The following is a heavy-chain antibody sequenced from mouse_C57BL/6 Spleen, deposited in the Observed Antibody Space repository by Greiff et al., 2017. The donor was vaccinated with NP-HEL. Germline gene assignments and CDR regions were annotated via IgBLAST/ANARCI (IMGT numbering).Heavy chain of an antibody. CDR3: ARRLYYGNLDY. CDR2: IYPSDSET. D-gene: IGHD2-1*01. J-gene: IGHJ2*01. Sequence: QVQLQQPGAELVRPGSSVKLSCKASGYTFTSYWMDWVKQRPGQGLEWIGNIYPSDSETHYNQKFKDKATLTVDKSSSTAYMQLSSLTSEDSAVYYCARRLYYGNLDYWGQGTTLTVSS. CDR1: GYTFTSYW. V-gene: IGHV1-61*01.